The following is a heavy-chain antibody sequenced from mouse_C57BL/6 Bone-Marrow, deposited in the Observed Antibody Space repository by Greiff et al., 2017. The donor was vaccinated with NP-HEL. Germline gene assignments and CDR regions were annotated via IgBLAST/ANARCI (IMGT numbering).Heavy chain of an antibody. Sequence: EVMLVESGGDLVKPGGSLKLSCAASGFTFSSSGMSWVRQTPDKRLEWVATISRGGSYTYYPASVKGRFPISRDNAKNTLYLQMSSLKSEDTAMYYCARLRVYYGSSSDYWGQGTTLTVSS. V-gene: IGHV5-6*01. CDR2: ISRGGSYT. CDR1: GFTFSSSG. J-gene: IGHJ2*01. D-gene: IGHD1-1*01. CDR3: ARLRVYYGSSSDY.